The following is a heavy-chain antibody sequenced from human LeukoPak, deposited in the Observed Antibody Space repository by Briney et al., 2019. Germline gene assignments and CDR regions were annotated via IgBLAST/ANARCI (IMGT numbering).Heavy chain of an antibody. CDR3: ARRPVAAEYFQH. CDR1: GFTFSSYA. Sequence: SGGSLRLSCAASGFTFSSYAMHWVRQAPGKGLEWVAVISYDGSNKYYADSVKGRFTISRDNSKNTLYLQMNSLRAEDTAMYFCARRPVAAEYFQHWGQGTLVTVSS. D-gene: IGHD6-25*01. CDR2: ISYDGSNK. V-gene: IGHV3-30-3*01. J-gene: IGHJ1*01.